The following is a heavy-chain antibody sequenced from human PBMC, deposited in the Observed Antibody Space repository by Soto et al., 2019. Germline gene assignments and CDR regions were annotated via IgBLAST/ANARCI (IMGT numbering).Heavy chain of an antibody. D-gene: IGHD3-3*01. V-gene: IGHV1-3*01. Sequence: GASVKVSCKASGYTFTSYAMHWVRQAPGQRLEWMGWICAGDGSTSYAEKFQGRVTMTRDTSTSTAYMELSSLRSEDTAMYYCGRGYDFWSGYYWFDPWGQGTLVTVSS. CDR2: ICAGDGST. J-gene: IGHJ5*02. CDR1: GYTFTSYA. CDR3: GRGYDFWSGYYWFDP.